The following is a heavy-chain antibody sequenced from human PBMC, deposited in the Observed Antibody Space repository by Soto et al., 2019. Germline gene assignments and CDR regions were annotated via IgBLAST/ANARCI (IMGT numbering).Heavy chain of an antibody. D-gene: IGHD6-19*01. V-gene: IGHV3-33*01. CDR3: ERGYGKQWPRGLFDY. J-gene: IGHJ4*02. CDR2: IWYDGSNK. CDR1: GFTFSSYG. Sequence: PGGSLRLYCATSGFTFSSYGMHWVRQAPGKRVEWVSVIWYDGSNKYYADSVKGRFTISRHNSKNTLYLKMNSLRAEDTAVYYCERGYGKQWPRGLFDYWGQGTLVNVSS.